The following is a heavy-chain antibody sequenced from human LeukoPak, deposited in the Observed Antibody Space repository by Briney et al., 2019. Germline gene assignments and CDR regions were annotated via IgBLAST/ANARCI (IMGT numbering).Heavy chain of an antibody. CDR1: GFIFSSYW. J-gene: IGHJ4*02. CDR2: IKQDGSEK. D-gene: IGHD2-15*01. Sequence: VGSLRLSCAASGFIFSSYWMSWVRQAPGKGLEWVANIKQDGSEKWYVDSVKGRFTISRDNAKNSLYLQMNTLRAEDTAVYYCARDNDCSGGSCFDSWGQGTLVSVSS. V-gene: IGHV3-7*01. CDR3: ARDNDCSGGSCFDS.